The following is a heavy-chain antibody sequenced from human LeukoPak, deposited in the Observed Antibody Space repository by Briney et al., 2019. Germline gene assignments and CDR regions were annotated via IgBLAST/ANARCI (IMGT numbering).Heavy chain of an antibody. CDR1: GGSISSYY. Sequence: PSETLSLTGTVSGGSISSYYWSWLRQPQGKGLEGGGYIYYSGRINYNPSLKSRVTISVATSKNPFSLKLSSVTAADTAVYYCARDQGEWLVANAFDIWGQGTMVTVSS. CDR2: IYYSGRI. D-gene: IGHD6-19*01. V-gene: IGHV4-59*01. CDR3: ARDQGEWLVANAFDI. J-gene: IGHJ3*02.